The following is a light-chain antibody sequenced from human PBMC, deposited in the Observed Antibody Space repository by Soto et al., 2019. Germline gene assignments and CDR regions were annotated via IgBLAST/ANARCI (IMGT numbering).Light chain of an antibody. CDR2: SNN. V-gene: IGLV1-44*01. CDR3: AAWDDSLNGHVV. Sequence: QSVLTQPPSASGTPGQRVTISCSGSSSNIGSNTVNWYQQLPGTAPKLLIYSNNQRPSGVPDRFSGSKSGTSASLAISGLQSEDEADYCCAAWDDSLNGHVVFGGGTKLTVL. CDR1: SSNIGSNT. J-gene: IGLJ2*01.